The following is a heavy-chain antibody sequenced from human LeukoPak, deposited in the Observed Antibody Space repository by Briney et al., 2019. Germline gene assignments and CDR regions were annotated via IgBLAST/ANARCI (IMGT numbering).Heavy chain of an antibody. D-gene: IGHD3-22*01. Sequence: GGSLRLYCAVSGITLSNYGMTWVRQAPGKGLEWVAGISDSGGRTNYADSVKGRFTISRDNPKNTLYLQMNSLRAEDTAVYFCAKRGVVIRVILVGFHKEAYYFDSWGQGALVTVSS. CDR1: GITLSNYG. CDR2: ISDSGGRT. CDR3: AKRGVVIRVILVGFHKEAYYFDS. J-gene: IGHJ4*02. V-gene: IGHV3-23*01.